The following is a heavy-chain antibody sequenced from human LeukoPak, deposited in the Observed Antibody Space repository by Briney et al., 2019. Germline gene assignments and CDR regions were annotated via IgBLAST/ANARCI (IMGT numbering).Heavy chain of an antibody. CDR1: GFTVSSNY. CDR3: AKDGVWIGEKKANMDV. J-gene: IGHJ6*03. V-gene: IGHV3-53*01. D-gene: IGHD3-10*01. Sequence: PGGSLRLSCAASGFTVSSNYMSWVRQAPGKGLEWVSVIYSGGSTYYADSVKGRFTISRDNSKSTLYLQMNSLRAEDTAVYYCAKDGVWIGEKKANMDVWGKGTTVSISS. CDR2: IYSGGST.